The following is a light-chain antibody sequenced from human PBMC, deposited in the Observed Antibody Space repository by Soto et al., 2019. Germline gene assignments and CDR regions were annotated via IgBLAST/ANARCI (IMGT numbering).Light chain of an antibody. Sequence: DIQMTQSPSSLSASVGDRVTITCQASQDISNYLNWYQQKPGKAPKLLIYDASNLETGVPSRFSGSGSGTDFTLTISGLQPEDTATYYCQQYENPLLTFGGGTKVEIK. CDR1: QDISNY. V-gene: IGKV1-33*01. CDR2: DAS. J-gene: IGKJ4*01. CDR3: QQYENPLLT.